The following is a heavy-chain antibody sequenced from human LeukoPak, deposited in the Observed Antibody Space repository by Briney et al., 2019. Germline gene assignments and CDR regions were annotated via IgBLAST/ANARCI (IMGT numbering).Heavy chain of an antibody. CDR1: GFSFSSYE. D-gene: IGHD4-17*01. CDR3: ARDTLVYADSPDAFDI. Sequence: GGSLRLSCAASGFSFSSYEMNWVRQAPGKGLEWVSYISSSGSTVYYADSVKGRFTISRDNAKNSLYLQMNSLRDEDTAVYYCARDTLVYADSPDAFDIWGQGTMVTVSS. V-gene: IGHV3-48*03. J-gene: IGHJ3*02. CDR2: ISSSGSTV.